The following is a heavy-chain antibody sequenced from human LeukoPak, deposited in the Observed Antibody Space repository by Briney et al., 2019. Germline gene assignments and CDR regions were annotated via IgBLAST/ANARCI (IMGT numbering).Heavy chain of an antibody. J-gene: IGHJ5*02. CDR1: GYTFTSYY. CDR2: INPSGGST. CDR3: ARDTCTNGVCYIP. V-gene: IGHV1-46*01. D-gene: IGHD2-8*01. Sequence: ASVKVSCKASGYTFTSYYMHWVRQAPGQGLEWMGIINPSGGSTSYAQKFQGRVTMTRDTSTSTVYMELSSLRSEDTAVYYCARDTCTNGVCYIPWGQGTLVTVSP.